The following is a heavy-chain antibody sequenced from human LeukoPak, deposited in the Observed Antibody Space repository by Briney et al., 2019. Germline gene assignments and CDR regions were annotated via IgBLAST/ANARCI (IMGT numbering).Heavy chain of an antibody. V-gene: IGHV4-59*01. CDR1: SGSISSYY. D-gene: IGHD6-19*01. Sequence: SETLSLTCTVSSGSISSYYWSWLRQPPGQGLEWIGYIYYSRSTNYNPSLKSRVTISVDTSKNQFSLKLSSVTAADAAVYYCAGGIAVAGIPSWGQGTLVTVSS. CDR3: AGGIAVAGIPS. CDR2: IYYSRST. J-gene: IGHJ5*02.